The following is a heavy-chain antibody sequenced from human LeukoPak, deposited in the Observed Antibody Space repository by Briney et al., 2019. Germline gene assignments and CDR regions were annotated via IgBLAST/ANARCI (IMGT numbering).Heavy chain of an antibody. J-gene: IGHJ6*03. Sequence: SVKVSCKASGGTFSSYAISWVRQAPGQGLEWMGRIIPIFGTANYAQKFQGRVMITTDESTNTAYMELSSLRSEDTAVYYCATSVVDNYYCYYYYMDVWGKGTTVTVSS. CDR2: IIPIFGTA. CDR1: GGTFSSYA. CDR3: ATSVVDNYYCYYYYMDV. D-gene: IGHD2-15*01. V-gene: IGHV1-69*05.